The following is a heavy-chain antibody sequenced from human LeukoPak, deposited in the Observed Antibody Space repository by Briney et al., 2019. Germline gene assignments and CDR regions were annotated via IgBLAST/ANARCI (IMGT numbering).Heavy chain of an antibody. CDR2: ISAYNGNT. D-gene: IGHD5-12*01. J-gene: IGHJ4*02. Sequence: GASVKVSCKASGYTFTGYYMHWVRQAPGQGLEWMGWISAYNGNTNYAQKLQGRVTMTTDTSTSTAYMELRSLRSDDTAVYYCARHKGSYVDNFDYWGQGTLVTVSS. V-gene: IGHV1-18*04. CDR3: ARHKGSYVDNFDY. CDR1: GYTFTGYY.